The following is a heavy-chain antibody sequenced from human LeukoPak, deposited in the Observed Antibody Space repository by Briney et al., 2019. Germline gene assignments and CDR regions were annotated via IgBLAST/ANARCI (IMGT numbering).Heavy chain of an antibody. CDR1: GFTFSSYA. Sequence: GRSLRLSCAASGFTFSSYAMHWVRQAPGKGLEWVAVISYDGSNKYYADSVKGRFTISRDNSKNTLYLQMNSLRAEDTAVYYCARDGGTNTAMVTGGEGFDYWGQGTLVTVSS. CDR2: ISYDGSNK. CDR3: ARDGGTNTAMVTGGEGFDY. D-gene: IGHD5-18*01. V-gene: IGHV3-30*04. J-gene: IGHJ4*02.